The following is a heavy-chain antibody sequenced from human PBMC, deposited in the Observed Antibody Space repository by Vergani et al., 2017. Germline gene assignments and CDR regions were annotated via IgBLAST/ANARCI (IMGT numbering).Heavy chain of an antibody. CDR3: VKDHMGASVVGTNQNDY. CDR2: ISSSSSPI. D-gene: IGHD1-26*01. J-gene: IGHJ4*02. Sequence: EVQLVESGGGLVQRGGSLRLSCAASGFTFSSYSMNWVRQAPGKGLEWVSYISSSSSPIYYADSVQGRFTISRDNAKNSLYLQMNSLRAEDTAVYYCVKDHMGASVVGTNQNDYWGEGTLVTVSS. V-gene: IGHV3-48*01. CDR1: GFTFSSYS.